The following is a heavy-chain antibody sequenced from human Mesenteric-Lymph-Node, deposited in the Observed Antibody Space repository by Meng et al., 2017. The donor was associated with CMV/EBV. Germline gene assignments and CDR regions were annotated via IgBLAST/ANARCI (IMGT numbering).Heavy chain of an antibody. V-gene: IGHV4-39*01. CDR2: VHHSGTT. D-gene: IGHD3-22*01. CDR1: GDSISNSTYY. J-gene: IGHJ4*02. Sequence: QLQLQGAGPGLVKPSETLSPSCIVSGDSISNSTYYWTWIRQSPGKGLEWIGSVHHSGTTYYNPSLKGRLTISVDTSANLFSLRLTTVTAADTATYYCARRGNYDSDYSEYWGQGTLVTVSS. CDR3: ARRGNYDSDYSEY.